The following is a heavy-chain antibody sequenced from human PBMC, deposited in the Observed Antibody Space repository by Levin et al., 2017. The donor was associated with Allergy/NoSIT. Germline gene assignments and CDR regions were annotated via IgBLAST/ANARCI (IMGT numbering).Heavy chain of an antibody. D-gene: IGHD3-10*01. CDR1: GYTFTSYG. J-gene: IGHJ6*02. CDR3: ARSSDGSYYYGMDV. Sequence: AASVKVSCKASGYTFTSYGISWVRQAPGQGLEWLGWISPYNVSPNYAQRVQGRVTMTTDTSTNTAYMELRSLSSDDTAMYYCARSSDGSYYYGMDVWGQGTTVTVSS. V-gene: IGHV1-18*01. CDR2: ISPYNVSP.